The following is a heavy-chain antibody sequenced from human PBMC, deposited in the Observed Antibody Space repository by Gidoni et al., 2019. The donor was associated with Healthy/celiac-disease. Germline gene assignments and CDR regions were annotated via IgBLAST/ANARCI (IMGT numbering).Heavy chain of an antibody. CDR1: GLTFSRYA. CDR3: AKVPPRKYSSSSWGLFDY. J-gene: IGHJ4*02. D-gene: IGHD6-6*01. V-gene: IGHV3-23*04. CDR2: ISGSGGST. Sequence: EVQLVESGGGLVQPGGSLRLSCAASGLTFSRYAMSWVRQAPGKGLEWVSAISGSGGSTYYADSVKGRFTISRDNSKNTLYLQMNSLRAEDTAVYYCAKVPPRKYSSSSWGLFDYWGQGTLVTVSS.